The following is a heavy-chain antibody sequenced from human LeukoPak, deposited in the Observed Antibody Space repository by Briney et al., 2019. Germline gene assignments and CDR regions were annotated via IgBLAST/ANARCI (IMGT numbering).Heavy chain of an antibody. D-gene: IGHD3-10*01. CDR3: ARERYYYGSGIATYYYYYMDV. CDR2: IYTSGST. J-gene: IGHJ6*03. V-gene: IGHV4-4*07. CDR1: GGSISSYY. Sequence: SETLSLTCTVSGGSISSYYWSWIRQPAGKGLEWIGRIYTSGSTNYNPSLKSRVTISVDTSKNQFSLKLSSVTAADTAVYYCARERYYYGSGIATYYYYYMDVWGKGTTVTISS.